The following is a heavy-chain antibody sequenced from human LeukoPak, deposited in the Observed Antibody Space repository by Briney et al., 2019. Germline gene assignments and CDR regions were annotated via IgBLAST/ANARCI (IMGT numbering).Heavy chain of an antibody. J-gene: IGHJ4*02. Sequence: SVKVSCKASGGTFSTYAISWVRQAPGQGREWMGRIIPVLGVANYAQKFQGRVTISADKSTSTAYMEVSSLRSEDTAVYYCATGIGTLWSGYYHDYWGQGTLVTVSS. V-gene: IGHV1-69*04. CDR3: ATGIGTLWSGYYHDY. CDR2: IIPVLGVA. CDR1: GGTFSTYA. D-gene: IGHD3-3*01.